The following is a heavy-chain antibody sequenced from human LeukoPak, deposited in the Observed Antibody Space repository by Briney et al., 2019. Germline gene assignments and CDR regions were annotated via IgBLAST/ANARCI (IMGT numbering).Heavy chain of an antibody. Sequence: SATLSLTCAVYGGSFSGYYWSWIRQPPGKGLEWIGEINHSGSTNYNPSLKSRVTISVDASKSQFSLKLTSVTAADTAVYYCARGRDGDYAPYHYYGMDVWGQGTTVTVSS. CDR3: ARGRDGDYAPYHYYGMDV. CDR1: GGSFSGYY. J-gene: IGHJ6*02. V-gene: IGHV4-34*01. CDR2: INHSGST. D-gene: IGHD4-17*01.